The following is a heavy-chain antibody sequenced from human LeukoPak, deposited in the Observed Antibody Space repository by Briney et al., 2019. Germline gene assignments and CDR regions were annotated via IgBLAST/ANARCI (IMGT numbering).Heavy chain of an antibody. J-gene: IGHJ5*02. D-gene: IGHD1-7*01. CDR2: ILYSGNT. V-gene: IGHV4-59*08. CDR3: ARSKGITGTTMNWFDP. Sequence: SETLSLTCTVSGGSIGGYYYNWLRQPPGKGLEGIGNILYSGNTNYNSSLESRVTLSVDTAKNQFSLKLTSVTGADTAVYYCARSKGITGTTMNWFDPWGQGTLVTVSS. CDR1: GGSIGGYY.